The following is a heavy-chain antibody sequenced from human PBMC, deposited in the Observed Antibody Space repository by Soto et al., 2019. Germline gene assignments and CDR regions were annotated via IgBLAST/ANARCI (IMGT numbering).Heavy chain of an antibody. Sequence: ASVKVSCKVSGYTLTELSMHRVRQAPGKGLEWMGGFDPEDGETIYAQKFQGRVTMTEDTSTDTAYMELSSLRSEDTAVYYCATDPSGVAVAGQFDYWGQGTLVTVSS. CDR1: GYTLTELS. J-gene: IGHJ4*02. D-gene: IGHD6-19*01. CDR2: FDPEDGET. V-gene: IGHV1-24*01. CDR3: ATDPSGVAVAGQFDY.